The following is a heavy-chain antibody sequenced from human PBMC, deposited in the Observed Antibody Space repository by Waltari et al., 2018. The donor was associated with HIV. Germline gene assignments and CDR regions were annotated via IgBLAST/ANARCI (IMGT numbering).Heavy chain of an antibody. CDR3: AKNGATLTTSSYYYYYGMDV. CDR1: GFTFSCYD. Sequence: QVQLVESGGGVVQPGGSLRLSCGASGFTFSCYDMHWVRQAPGKGVEWVTYMRSDGSSKKYADSVKCRFTISRDNSKNTVYLQMNSLRPEDTAVYFCAKNGATLTTSSYYYYYGMDVWGQGTTVTVSS. CDR2: MRSDGSSK. J-gene: IGHJ6*02. D-gene: IGHD4-4*01. V-gene: IGHV3-30*02.